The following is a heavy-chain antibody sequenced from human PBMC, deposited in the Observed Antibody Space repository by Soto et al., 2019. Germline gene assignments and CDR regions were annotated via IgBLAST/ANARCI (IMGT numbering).Heavy chain of an antibody. CDR1: GFTFSSYA. J-gene: IGHJ5*02. V-gene: IGHV3-23*01. Sequence: GGSLRLSCAASGFTFSSYAMSWVRQAPGKGLEWVSAISGSGGSTYYADSVKGRFTISRDNSKNTLYLQMNSLRAEDTAVYYCAKDLGNYDFWSGLDTPWGWFDPWGQGTLVTVSS. D-gene: IGHD3-3*01. CDR3: AKDLGNYDFWSGLDTPWGWFDP. CDR2: ISGSGGST.